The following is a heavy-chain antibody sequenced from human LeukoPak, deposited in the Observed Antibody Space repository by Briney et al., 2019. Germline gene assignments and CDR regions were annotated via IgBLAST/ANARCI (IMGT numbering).Heavy chain of an antibody. CDR1: GFTFSSYD. CDR2: ISSSGGST. CDR3: AKIVVDPNYYYYGMDV. J-gene: IGHJ6*02. V-gene: IGHV3-23*01. D-gene: IGHD3-22*01. Sequence: PGGSLRLSCAASGFTFSSYDMSWVRQAPGKGLEWVSIISSSGGSTSYADSVKGRFTISRDNSNNTLYLQMNSLRAGDTAIYYCAKIVVDPNYYYYGMDVWGQGTTVTVSS.